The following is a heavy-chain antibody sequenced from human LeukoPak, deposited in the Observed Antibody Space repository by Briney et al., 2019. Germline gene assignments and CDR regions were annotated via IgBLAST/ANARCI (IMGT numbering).Heavy chain of an antibody. CDR1: GGSITSSNW. CDR3: ARYSPVENWNGPLSPYYFDY. J-gene: IGHJ4*02. CDR2: IYHSGST. V-gene: IGHV4-4*02. Sequence: PSETLSLTCAVSGGSITSSNWWSWVRQPPGKGLEWIGEIYHSGSTNYNPSLKSRVTISVDKSKNQFSLKLSSVTAADTAVYYCARYSPVENWNGPLSPYYFDYWGQGILVTVSS. D-gene: IGHD1-1*01.